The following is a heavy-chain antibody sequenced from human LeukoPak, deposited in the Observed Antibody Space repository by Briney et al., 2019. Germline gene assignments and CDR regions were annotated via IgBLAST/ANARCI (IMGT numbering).Heavy chain of an antibody. V-gene: IGHV4-39*01. Sequence: SETLSLTCIVSGGSISSTSYWGWIRQPPGKGLEWIGTILYSGSTFYNPSLKSRVTISVDTSKNQFSLKLNSVTAADTAVYYCARQEVGAGYCSSTSCAEPHLFDPWGQGTLVTVSS. CDR1: GGSISSTSY. D-gene: IGHD2-2*01. J-gene: IGHJ5*02. CDR3: ARQEVGAGYCSSTSCAEPHLFDP. CDR2: ILYSGST.